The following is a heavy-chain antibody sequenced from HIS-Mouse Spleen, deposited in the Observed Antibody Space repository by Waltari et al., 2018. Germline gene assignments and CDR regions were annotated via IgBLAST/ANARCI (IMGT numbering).Heavy chain of an antibody. CDR1: GCSIRSSSYY. Sequence: QLQLQESGPGLVKPSETLCLPCTVSGCSIRSSSYYWGWIRQPPGKGLEWIGSIYYSGSTYYNPSLKSRVTISVDTSKNQFSLKLSSVTAADTAVYYCAREIPYSSSWYDWYFDLWGRGTLVTVSS. CDR2: IYYSGST. V-gene: IGHV4-39*07. J-gene: IGHJ2*01. CDR3: AREIPYSSSWYDWYFDL. D-gene: IGHD6-13*01.